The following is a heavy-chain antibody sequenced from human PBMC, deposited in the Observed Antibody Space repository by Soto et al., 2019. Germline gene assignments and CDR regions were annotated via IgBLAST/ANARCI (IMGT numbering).Heavy chain of an antibody. J-gene: IGHJ4*02. CDR2: ISGSGGST. V-gene: IGHV3-23*01. CDR1: GFTFSSYA. D-gene: IGHD2-15*01. Sequence: GGSLRLSCAASGFTFSSYAMSWVRQAPGKGLEWVSAISGSGGSTYYADSVKGRFTISRDNSKNTLYLQMNSLRAEDTAVYYCANGGYCSGGSCPTYYFDYWGQGTLVTVSS. CDR3: ANGGYCSGGSCPTYYFDY.